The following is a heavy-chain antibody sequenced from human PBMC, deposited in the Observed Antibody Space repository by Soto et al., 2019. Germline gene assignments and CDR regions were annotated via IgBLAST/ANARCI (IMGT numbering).Heavy chain of an antibody. J-gene: IGHJ6*02. CDR1: GFTFSNAW. CDR2: IKSKTDGGTT. D-gene: IGHD3-10*01. CDR3: TTDEVSNYGSGSYYYYYYGMDV. Sequence: EVQLVESGGGLVKPGGSLRLSCAASGFTFSNAWMNWVRQAPGKGLEWVGRIKSKTDGGTTDYAAPVKGRFTISRDDSKNTLYLQMNSLKTEDTAVYYCTTDEVSNYGSGSYYYYYYGMDVWGQGTTVTVSS. V-gene: IGHV3-15*07.